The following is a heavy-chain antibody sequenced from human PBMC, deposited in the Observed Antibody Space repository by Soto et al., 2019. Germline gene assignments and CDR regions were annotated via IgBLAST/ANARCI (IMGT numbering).Heavy chain of an antibody. CDR3: VRDSSPGSGSARGNYFDF. CDR2: INWNGARI. D-gene: IGHD3-10*01. CDR1: GFTFDDYA. V-gene: IGHV3-9*01. J-gene: IGHJ4*02. Sequence: EVQLVESGGGLVQPGRSLRLSCETFGFTFDDYAIHWVRQGPGKGLEWVSGINWNGARIDYADSVKGRFAISRHDARKSVYLQMNSLRPEDTALYYCVRDSSPGSGSARGNYFDFWGQGTLLTVSS.